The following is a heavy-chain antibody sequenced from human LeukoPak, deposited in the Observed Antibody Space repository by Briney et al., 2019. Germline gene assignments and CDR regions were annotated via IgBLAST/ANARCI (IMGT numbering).Heavy chain of an antibody. Sequence: GGSLRLSCAASGFTFSSYAMHWVRQAPGKGLEYVSAISSNGGSTYYANSVKGRFTISRDNSKNTLYLQMGSLRAEDMAVYYCARASYYYDSRGLGPDVWGKGTTVTVSS. D-gene: IGHD3-22*01. CDR2: ISSNGGST. CDR1: GFTFSSYA. V-gene: IGHV3-64*01. CDR3: ARASYYYDSRGLGPDV. J-gene: IGHJ6*04.